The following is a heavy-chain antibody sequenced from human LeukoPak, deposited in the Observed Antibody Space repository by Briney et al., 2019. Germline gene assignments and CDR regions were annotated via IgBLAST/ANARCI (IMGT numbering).Heavy chain of an antibody. Sequence: SVKVSCKASGGTFCSYAISWVRQAPGQGLEWMGGIIPIFGTANYAQKFQGRVTITTDESTSTAYMELSSLRSEDTAVYYCARGGGFMTTVTTFDYWGQGTLVTVSS. CDR1: GGTFCSYA. CDR3: ARGGGFMTTVTTFDY. J-gene: IGHJ4*02. D-gene: IGHD4-11*01. CDR2: IIPIFGTA. V-gene: IGHV1-69*05.